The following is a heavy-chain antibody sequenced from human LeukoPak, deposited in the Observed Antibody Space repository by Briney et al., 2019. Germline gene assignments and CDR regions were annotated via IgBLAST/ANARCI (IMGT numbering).Heavy chain of an antibody. CDR1: GGSISSGTYY. V-gene: IGHV4-39*02. CDR2: IFYSGTT. D-gene: IGHD6-19*01. CDR3: ARLGYSSGWLPLPKWPDP. J-gene: IGHJ5*02. Sequence: SETLSLTCTVSGGSISSGTYYWGWIRQPPGKGLEWIGNIFYSGTTYYNSSLKSRVTISLDTSKNHFSLELSSVTAADTAIYYCARLGYSSGWLPLPKWPDPWGQGILVTVST.